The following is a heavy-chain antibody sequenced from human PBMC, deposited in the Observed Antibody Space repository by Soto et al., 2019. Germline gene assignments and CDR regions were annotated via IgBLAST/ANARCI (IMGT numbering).Heavy chain of an antibody. CDR1: GGPFSGYY. Sequence: QVQLQQWGAGLLKPSETLSLTCAVHGGPFSGYYWSWIRQPPGKGLEWIGEINYSGNTNYTPSLKSRVTISVDTSKKHFSLKLSSVTAADTAVYYCARGIGGTSDHWGQGTLVTVSS. J-gene: IGHJ4*02. D-gene: IGHD2-15*01. CDR2: INYSGNT. CDR3: ARGIGGTSDH. V-gene: IGHV4-34*01.